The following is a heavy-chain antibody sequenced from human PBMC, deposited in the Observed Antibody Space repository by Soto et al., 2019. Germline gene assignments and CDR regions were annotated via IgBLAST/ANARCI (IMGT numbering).Heavy chain of an antibody. Sequence: SVKVSCKASGGTFSSSTISWVRQAPGQGLEWMGRIIPILGIANYAQKFQGRVTITADKSTSTAYMELSSLRSEDTAVYYCARVGASNKDYFDYWGQGTLVTVSS. CDR3: ARVGASNKDYFDY. V-gene: IGHV1-69*02. D-gene: IGHD1-26*01. CDR1: GGTFSSST. J-gene: IGHJ4*02. CDR2: IIPILGIA.